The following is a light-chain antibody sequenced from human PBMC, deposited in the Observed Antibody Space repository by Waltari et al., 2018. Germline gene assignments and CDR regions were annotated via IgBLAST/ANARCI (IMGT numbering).Light chain of an antibody. CDR3: QQYDAYPIT. CDR1: QPISNN. Sequence: DIQMTQSPSSLSASVGDRVTITCRASQPISNNLGWFQQKPGKAPKSLIYAISTLQSGVPSRFSGSGSGTDFTLTISDLQPEDFATYYCQQYDAYPITFGPGTNVDIK. J-gene: IGKJ3*01. CDR2: AIS. V-gene: IGKV1-16*01.